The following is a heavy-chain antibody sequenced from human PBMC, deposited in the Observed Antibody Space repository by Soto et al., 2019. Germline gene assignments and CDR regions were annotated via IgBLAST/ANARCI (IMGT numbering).Heavy chain of an antibody. J-gene: IGHJ6*02. CDR3: ARSQGGSSSLDIYYYYYYGMDV. Sequence: QVQLVQSGDEVKKPGSSVKVSCKAPGGTFSTYAISWVRQAPGQGLEWMGGVIPIFGTPTYAQKFQGRGTITADESTSTGYMELRSLRSEDTAVYYCARSQGGSSSLDIYYYYYYGMDVWGQGTTVTVSS. CDR1: GGTFSTYA. V-gene: IGHV1-69*01. D-gene: IGHD2-15*01. CDR2: VIPIFGTP.